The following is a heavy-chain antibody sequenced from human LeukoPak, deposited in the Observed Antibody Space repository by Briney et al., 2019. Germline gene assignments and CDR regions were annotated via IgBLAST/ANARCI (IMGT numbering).Heavy chain of an antibody. V-gene: IGHV3-30*01. CDR2: ISYDGSNK. Sequence: GGSLRLSCAASGFTFSSYAMHWVRQASGKGLEWVAVISYDGSNKYYADSVKGRFTISRDNSKNTLYLQMNSLRAEDTAVYYCARDAFAGTCDYWGQGTLVTVSS. D-gene: IGHD1-26*01. CDR3: ARDAFAGTCDY. CDR1: GFTFSSYA. J-gene: IGHJ4*02.